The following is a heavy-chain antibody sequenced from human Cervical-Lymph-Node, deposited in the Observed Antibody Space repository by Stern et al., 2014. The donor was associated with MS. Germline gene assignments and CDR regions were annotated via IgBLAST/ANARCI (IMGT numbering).Heavy chain of an antibody. Sequence: EPLAQSGAEVTTPGSSIRVSCQASGGTLSSYALSWVRQPPGQGLAWTGGTLPMFGTANYAQKFQGRVTITADASASTAYMEVSSLRSDDTAVYYCATSAGELTPEAVWGQGTTVTVFS. V-gene: IGHV1-69*01. CDR2: TLPMFGTA. D-gene: IGHD1-26*01. J-gene: IGHJ6*02. CDR1: GGTLSSYA. CDR3: ATSAGELTPEAV.